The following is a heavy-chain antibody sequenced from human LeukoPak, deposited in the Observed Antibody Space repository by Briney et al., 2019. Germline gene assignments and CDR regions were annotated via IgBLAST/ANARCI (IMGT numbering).Heavy chain of an antibody. Sequence: GGSLRLSCAASGFTIRNYWINWVRQAPGKGLEWVANIKPDGSEKYYVDSVKGRFTISRDNTKNSLYLQMNSLRAEDTALYYCARDLSEYCSSTSCYSVFDYWGQGTLVTVSS. D-gene: IGHD2-2*01. J-gene: IGHJ4*02. CDR1: GFTIRNYW. CDR2: IKPDGSEK. V-gene: IGHV3-7*01. CDR3: ARDLSEYCSSTSCYSVFDY.